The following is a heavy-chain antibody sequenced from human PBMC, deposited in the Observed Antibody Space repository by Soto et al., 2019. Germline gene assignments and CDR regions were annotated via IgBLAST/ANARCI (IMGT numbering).Heavy chain of an antibody. CDR3: ARGRYCLTGRCFPNWFDS. J-gene: IGHJ5*01. CDR1: GDSISTVDYF. D-gene: IGHD2-15*01. Sequence: SETLSLTCCVSGDSISTVDYFWAWIRQPPGQALEYIGYIYKSTTTYYNPSFEGRVAISLDTSKSQFSLTVTSVTAADTAVYFCARGRYCLTGRCFPNWFDSWGQGTPVTVSS. CDR2: IYKSTTT. V-gene: IGHV4-30-4*01.